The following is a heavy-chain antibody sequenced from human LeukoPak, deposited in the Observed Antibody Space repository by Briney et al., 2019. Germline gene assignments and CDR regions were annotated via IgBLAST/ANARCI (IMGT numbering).Heavy chain of an antibody. Sequence: GGSLRLSCAASGFTISSNWMHWVRQTPGKGLVWVSRINSDGSDTSYADSVKGRFTISRDNAKNTVYLQMNRLRAEDTAVYYCARESPDSGAAFYYMDVWGKGTTVTVSS. V-gene: IGHV3-74*01. J-gene: IGHJ6*03. CDR2: INSDGSDT. CDR3: ARESPDSGAAFYYMDV. CDR1: GFTISSNW. D-gene: IGHD1-26*01.